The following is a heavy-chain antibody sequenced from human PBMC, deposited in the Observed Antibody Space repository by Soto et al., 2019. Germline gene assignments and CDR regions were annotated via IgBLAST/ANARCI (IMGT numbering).Heavy chain of an antibody. CDR1: GFTFSNAW. Sequence: GGSLRLSCAASGFTFSNAWMNWVRQAPGTGLEWVGRIKSKTDGGTTDYAAPVKGRFTISRDDSKNTLYLQMNSLKTEDTAVYYCMGADGAPNYYGMDVWGQGTKVTVSS. D-gene: IGHD1-26*01. J-gene: IGHJ6*02. CDR2: IKSKTDGGTT. V-gene: IGHV3-15*07. CDR3: MGADGAPNYYGMDV.